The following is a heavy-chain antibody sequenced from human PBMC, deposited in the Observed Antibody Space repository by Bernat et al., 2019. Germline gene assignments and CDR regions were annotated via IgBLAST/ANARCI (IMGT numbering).Heavy chain of an antibody. Sequence: QVQLVESGGGVVQPGRSLRLSCAASGFTFSSYGMHWVRQAPGKGLEWVAVIWYDGSNKYYADSGKGRFTISKDNSKNTLYLQMNSLRADDTAVYYCARDEAYCGGDCYSIADAFDIWGQGTMVTVSS. CDR2: IWYDGSNK. CDR3: ARDEAYCGGDCYSIADAFDI. CDR1: GFTFSSYG. D-gene: IGHD2-21*02. V-gene: IGHV3-33*01. J-gene: IGHJ3*02.